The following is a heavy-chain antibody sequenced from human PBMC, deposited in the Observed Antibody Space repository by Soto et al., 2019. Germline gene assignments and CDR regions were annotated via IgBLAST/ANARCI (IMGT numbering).Heavy chain of an antibody. J-gene: IGHJ6*03. Sequence: ASVKVSCKASGYTFTSYYMHWVRQAPGQGLEWMGIINPSGGSTSYAQKFQGRVTMTRDTSTSTVYMELSSLRSEDTAVYYCAARSGYYTSYYYMDVWGKGTTVTVSS. CDR3: AARSGYYTSYYYMDV. D-gene: IGHD3-3*01. CDR1: GYTFTSYY. V-gene: IGHV1-46*01. CDR2: INPSGGST.